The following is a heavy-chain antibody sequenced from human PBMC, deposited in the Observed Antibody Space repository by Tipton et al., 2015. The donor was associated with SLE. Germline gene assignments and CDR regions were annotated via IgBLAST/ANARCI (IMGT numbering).Heavy chain of an antibody. CDR3: ARELGIPWYFDL. J-gene: IGHJ2*01. CDR1: GFTVGSDY. Sequence: SLRLSCAASGFTVGSDYMSWVRQAPGKGLEWVSVIYSGGTTYYADSVKGRFTISRDNSKNTLYLQMNSLRVEDTAVYYCARELGIPWYFDLWGRGTLVTVSS. CDR2: IYSGGTT. D-gene: IGHD7-27*01. V-gene: IGHV3-53*05.